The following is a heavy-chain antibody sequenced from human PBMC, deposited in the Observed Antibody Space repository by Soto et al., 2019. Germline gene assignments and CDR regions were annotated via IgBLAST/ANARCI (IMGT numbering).Heavy chain of an antibody. Sequence: QVQLQESGPGLVKPSETLSLTCTVSGGSVSSGSYYWSWIRQPPGKGLEWIGYIYYSGSTNYNPSLKSRVTISVDTATNQFSLKLSSVTAADTAVYYCARVAPRYYYGSGSYAPVDYWGQGTLVTVSS. V-gene: IGHV4-61*01. CDR1: GGSVSSGSYY. D-gene: IGHD3-10*01. CDR3: ARVAPRYYYGSGSYAPVDY. J-gene: IGHJ4*02. CDR2: IYYSGST.